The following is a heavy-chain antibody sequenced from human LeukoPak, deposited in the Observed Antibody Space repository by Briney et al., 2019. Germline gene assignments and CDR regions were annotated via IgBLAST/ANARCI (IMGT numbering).Heavy chain of an antibody. Sequence: GGSLRLSCAASGFTFSSYAMSWVRQAPGKGLEWVAVISYDGSNKYYADSVKGRFTISRDNSKNTLYLQMNSLRAEDTAVYYCAKDSPTLVGATGIFDYWGQGTLVTVSS. CDR2: ISYDGSNK. D-gene: IGHD1-26*01. J-gene: IGHJ4*02. CDR1: GFTFSSYA. CDR3: AKDSPTLVGATGIFDY. V-gene: IGHV3-30*18.